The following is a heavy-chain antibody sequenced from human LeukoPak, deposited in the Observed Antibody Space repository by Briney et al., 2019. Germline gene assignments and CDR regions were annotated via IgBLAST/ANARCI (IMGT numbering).Heavy chain of an antibody. J-gene: IGHJ6*02. V-gene: IGHV4-59*12. CDR1: GGSISSYY. CDR2: IYYSGST. CDR3: ARDVAERDDYYYGMDV. Sequence: SETLSLTCTVSGGSISSYYWSWIRQPPGKGLEWIGYIYYSGSTYYNPSLKSRVTISVDTSKNQFSLKLSSVTAADTAVYYCARDVAERDDYYYGMDVWGQGTTVTVSS.